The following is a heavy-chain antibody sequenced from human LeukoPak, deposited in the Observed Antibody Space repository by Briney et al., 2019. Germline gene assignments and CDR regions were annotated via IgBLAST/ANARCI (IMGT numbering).Heavy chain of an antibody. CDR3: ARENSGSYREFDY. V-gene: IGHV4-4*07. D-gene: IGHD1-26*01. CDR2: IYTSGSN. Sequence: PSETLSLTCTVSGGSISSDYWSWIRQPAGKGLELIGRIYTSGSNNYNASLKSRVSMSVDTSKNQFSLKLSSVTAADTAVFYCARENSGSYREFDYWGQGTLVTVSS. J-gene: IGHJ4*02. CDR1: GGSISSDY.